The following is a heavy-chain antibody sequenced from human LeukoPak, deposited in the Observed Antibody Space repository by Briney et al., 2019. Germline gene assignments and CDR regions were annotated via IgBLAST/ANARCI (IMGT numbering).Heavy chain of an antibody. CDR2: IIPIFGTA. Sequence: SVKVSCKASGGTFSSYAISWVRQAPGRGLEWMGRIIPIFGTANYAQKFQGRVTITTDESTSTAYMELSSLRSEDTAVYYCARGSNYTIRFLEWLHYYYYMDVWGKGTTVTVSS. V-gene: IGHV1-69*05. D-gene: IGHD3-3*01. CDR3: ARGSNYTIRFLEWLHYYYYMDV. CDR1: GGTFSSYA. J-gene: IGHJ6*03.